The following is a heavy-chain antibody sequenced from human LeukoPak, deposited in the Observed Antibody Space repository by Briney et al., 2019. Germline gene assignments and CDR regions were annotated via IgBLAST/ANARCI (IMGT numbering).Heavy chain of an antibody. D-gene: IGHD4-17*01. CDR2: INHSGST. Sequence: SETLCLTCAVYGGSFSGYYWSWIRQPPGKGLEWIGEINHSGSTNYNPSLKSRVTISVDTSKNQFSLKLSSVTAADTAVYYCARGPNYGDYVGAIYFDYWGQGTLVTVSS. J-gene: IGHJ4*02. CDR3: ARGPNYGDYVGAIYFDY. CDR1: GGSFSGYY. V-gene: IGHV4-34*01.